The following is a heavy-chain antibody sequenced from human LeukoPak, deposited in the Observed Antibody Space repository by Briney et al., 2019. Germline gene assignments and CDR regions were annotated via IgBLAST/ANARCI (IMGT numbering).Heavy chain of an antibody. CDR2: ISGSGDNT. Sequence: GGSLRLSCAASGFTFSSYGMSWVRQAPGKGLEWVSAISGSGDNTHYSDSVKGRFTISRDNSKNTLYLQMNSLRAEDTAVYYCARRAGAYSHPYDYWGQGTLVTVSS. D-gene: IGHD4/OR15-4a*01. CDR3: ARRAGAYSHPYDY. V-gene: IGHV3-23*01. J-gene: IGHJ4*02. CDR1: GFTFSSYG.